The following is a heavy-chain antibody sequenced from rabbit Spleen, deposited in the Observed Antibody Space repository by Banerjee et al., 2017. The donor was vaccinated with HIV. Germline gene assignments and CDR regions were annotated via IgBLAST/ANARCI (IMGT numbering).Heavy chain of an antibody. CDR1: GVSFNFNNY. CDR3: ARDAATIFSSCGMAL. Sequence: QEQLVESGGDLVKPGASLTLTCTASGVSFNFNNYMCWVRQAPGKGLEWIGCVDVGSSGFPYSASGEKGRFPTPKPPATTVPLKMPSLTAADTATYFCARDAATIFSSCGMALGGPGPLFTVS. D-gene: IGHD4-1*01. CDR2: VDVGSSGFP. V-gene: IGHV1S45*01. J-gene: IGHJ6*01.